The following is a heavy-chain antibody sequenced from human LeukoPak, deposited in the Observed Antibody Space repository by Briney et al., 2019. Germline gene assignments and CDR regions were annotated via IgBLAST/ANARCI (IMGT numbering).Heavy chain of an antibody. D-gene: IGHD5-24*01. J-gene: IGHJ4*02. Sequence: PGGSLRLSCAASGFTFSSYTMSWVRQAPGKGLEWVSVISGSGGSTYYADSVKGRFTISRDNSKNTLYLQMNSLRVEDTAVYYCAQTSSAPSRWLPIVQWGQGTLVTVSS. CDR3: AQTSSAPSRWLPIVQ. V-gene: IGHV3-23*01. CDR1: GFTFSSYT. CDR2: ISGSGGST.